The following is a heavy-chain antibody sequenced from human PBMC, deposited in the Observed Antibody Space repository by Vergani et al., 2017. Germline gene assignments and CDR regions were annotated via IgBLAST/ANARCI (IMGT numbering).Heavy chain of an antibody. J-gene: IGHJ4*02. Sequence: VQLVESGGGVVQPGRSLRLSCAASGFTFSSYGMHWVRQAPGKGLEWVSAISGSGGSTYYADSVKGRFTISRDNSKNTLYLQMNSLRAEDTAVYYCAKDRWELHSSPFDYWGQGTLVTVSS. CDR2: ISGSGGST. CDR3: AKDRWELHSSPFDY. V-gene: IGHV3-23*04. CDR1: GFTFSSYG. D-gene: IGHD1-26*01.